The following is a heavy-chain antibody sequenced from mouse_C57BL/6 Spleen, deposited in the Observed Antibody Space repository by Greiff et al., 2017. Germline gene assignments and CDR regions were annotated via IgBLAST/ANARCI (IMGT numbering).Heavy chain of an antibody. CDR1: GYSITSGYY. CDR2: ISYDGSN. Sequence: EVQLVESGPGLVKPSQSLSLTCSVTGYSITSGYYWNWIRQFPGNKLEWMGYISYDGSNNYNPSLKNRISITRDTSKNQFFLKLNSVTTEDTATYYCARAAQLRFAYWGQGTLVTVSA. V-gene: IGHV3-6*01. J-gene: IGHJ3*01. CDR3: ARAAQLRFAY.